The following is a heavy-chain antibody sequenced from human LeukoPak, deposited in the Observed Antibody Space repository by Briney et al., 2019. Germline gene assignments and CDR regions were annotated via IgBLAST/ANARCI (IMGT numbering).Heavy chain of an antibody. CDR2: MNPNSGNT. CDR1: GYTFTSYD. V-gene: IGHV1-8*03. J-gene: IGHJ4*02. Sequence: ASVKVSCKASGYTFTSYDTNWVRQATGQGLEWMGWMNPNSGNTGYAQKFQGRVTITRNTSISTAYMELSSLRSEDTAVYYCARGSRRRGIAAAGTPYYFDYWGQETLVTVSS. CDR3: ARGSRRRGIAAAGTPYYFDY. D-gene: IGHD6-13*01.